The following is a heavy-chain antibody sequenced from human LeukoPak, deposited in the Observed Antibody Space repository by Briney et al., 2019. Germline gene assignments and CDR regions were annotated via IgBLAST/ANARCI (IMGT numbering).Heavy chain of an antibody. J-gene: IGHJ6*02. CDR1: GFTFSSYA. Sequence: GGSLRLSCAASGFTFSSYAMHWVRQAPGKGLEWVAVISYDGSNKYYAESVKRRFTSSRDNSKNTLYLQMNSLRAEDTAVYYCARVLRFLEWFYYYGMDVWGQGTTVTVSS. D-gene: IGHD3-3*01. CDR3: ARVLRFLEWFYYYGMDV. CDR2: ISYDGSNK. V-gene: IGHV3-30-3*01.